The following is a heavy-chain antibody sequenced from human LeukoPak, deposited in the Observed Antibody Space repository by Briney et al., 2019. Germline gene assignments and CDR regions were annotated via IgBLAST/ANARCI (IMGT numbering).Heavy chain of an antibody. Sequence: GGSLRLSCAASGFTFSSYSMNWVRQAPGKGLEWVSSISSSSSYIYYADSVKGRFTISRDNAKNSLYLQMNSLRAEDTAVYYCARSHQIAVAGFDYYYYGMDVWGQGTTVTVSS. CDR3: ARSHQIAVAGFDYYYYGMDV. J-gene: IGHJ6*02. CDR2: ISSSSSYI. CDR1: GFTFSSYS. V-gene: IGHV3-21*01. D-gene: IGHD6-19*01.